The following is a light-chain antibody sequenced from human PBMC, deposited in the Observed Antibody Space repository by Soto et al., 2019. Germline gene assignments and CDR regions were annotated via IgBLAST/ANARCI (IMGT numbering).Light chain of an antibody. CDR3: CSYAGSSTNV. V-gene: IGLV2-23*02. CDR2: EVS. CDR1: SSDVGSYNL. J-gene: IGLJ3*02. Sequence: QSVLTQPASVSGSPGQSITISCTGTSSDVGSYNLVSWYQQHPGKAPKLMIYEVSKRPSGVSNRFSGSKSGNTASLTISGLQAEDEADYYCCSYAGSSTNVFGVGTKLTVL.